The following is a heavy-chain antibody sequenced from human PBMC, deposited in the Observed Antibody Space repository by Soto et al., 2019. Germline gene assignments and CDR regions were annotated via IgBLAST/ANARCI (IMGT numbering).Heavy chain of an antibody. D-gene: IGHD1-26*01. CDR2: IGPESGAT. Sequence: ASVKVSCKASGYTFTGHYIHWVRQAPEQGPEWMGEIGPESGATRYAQRFQGRVTMTRDMSITTVYMELNNLSPDDTAVYYCGRGRSGQIVVFYWGQGTLVTVSS. CDR1: GYTFTGHY. CDR3: GRGRSGQIVVFY. V-gene: IGHV1-2*02. J-gene: IGHJ4*02.